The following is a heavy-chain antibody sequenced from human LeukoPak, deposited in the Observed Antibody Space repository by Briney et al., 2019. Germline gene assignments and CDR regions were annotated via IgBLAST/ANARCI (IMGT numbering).Heavy chain of an antibody. CDR3: ARNAFDS. J-gene: IGHJ3*01. V-gene: IGHV3-48*03. Sequence: DPGGSLRLSCAASGFTFSGYEMNWVRQVRGKGLEWVSCITTSSNTYYADSVRGRFTISRDNAKSSLYLQMNSLRADDTAIYYCARNAFDSWGQGTRVTVPS. CDR2: ITTSSNT. CDR1: GFTFSGYE.